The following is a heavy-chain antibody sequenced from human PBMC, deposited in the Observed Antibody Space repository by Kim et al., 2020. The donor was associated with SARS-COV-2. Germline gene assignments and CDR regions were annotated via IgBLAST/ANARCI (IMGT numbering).Heavy chain of an antibody. CDR1: GYTFTGYY. D-gene: IGHD2-2*01. V-gene: IGHV1-2*02. CDR2: INPNSGGT. J-gene: IGHJ6*02. Sequence: ASVKVSCKASGYTFTGYYMHWVRQAPGQGLEWMGWINPNSGGTNYAQKFQGRVTMTRDTSISTAYMELSRLRSDDTAVYYCARVRIVVVPALGMDVWGQGNTVTVSS. CDR3: ARVRIVVVPALGMDV.